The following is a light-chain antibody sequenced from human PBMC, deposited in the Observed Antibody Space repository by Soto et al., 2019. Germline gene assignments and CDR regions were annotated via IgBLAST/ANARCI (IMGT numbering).Light chain of an antibody. CDR2: GAS. Sequence: EIVLTQSPGTLSLSAGERATLSCRASQSVSSSYLAWYQQRPGQAPRLLIYGASSRATGIPDRFSGSGSGTDFTLTISRLEAEDFAVYYCQQYGSSSWTFGQRANV. CDR3: QQYGSSSWT. CDR1: QSVSSSY. J-gene: IGKJ1*01. V-gene: IGKV3-20*01.